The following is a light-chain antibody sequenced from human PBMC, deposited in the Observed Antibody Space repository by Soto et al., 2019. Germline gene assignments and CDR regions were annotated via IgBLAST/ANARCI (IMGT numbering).Light chain of an antibody. CDR1: SSDVGGYNY. Sequence: QSVLTQPASVSGSPGQSITISCTGPSSDVGGYNYVSWYQQHPGKAPKLMIYDVTNRPSGVSNRFSGSKSGNTASLTISGLRAEDEADYYCSSYTSSTTQIFGIGTKVTVL. CDR3: SSYTSSTTQI. CDR2: DVT. J-gene: IGLJ1*01. V-gene: IGLV2-14*01.